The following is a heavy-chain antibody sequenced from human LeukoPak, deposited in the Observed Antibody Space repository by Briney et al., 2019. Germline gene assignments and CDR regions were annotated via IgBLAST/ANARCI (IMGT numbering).Heavy chain of an antibody. CDR3: AKATQQMALYFDS. D-gene: IGHD6-13*01. V-gene: IGHV3-23*01. CDR1: GFTFTSYA. CDR2: ISGSGAGT. Sequence: GGSLTLSCAASGFTFTSYALSWVRQAPGKGLEWVSVISGSGAGTYNADSVKGRFTISRDSTKNTLYLQMNSLRAEDTAVYYCAKATQQMALYFDSWGQGTLVTVSS. J-gene: IGHJ4*02.